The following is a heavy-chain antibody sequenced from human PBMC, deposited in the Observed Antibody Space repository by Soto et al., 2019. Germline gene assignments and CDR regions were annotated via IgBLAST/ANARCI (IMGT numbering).Heavy chain of an antibody. V-gene: IGHV4-30-4*01. Sequence: QVQLQESGPGLVKPSQTLSLTCTVSGGSISNVGYFWSWIRQPPGKGLEWIGFIYHTGTTYYNSFLRSRVSISIDTSKSQFCLKLNSVTAADTAGYYCSRVMASMQNWLDPWGQGTLVTVSP. CDR2: IYHTGTT. J-gene: IGHJ5*02. CDR1: GGSISNVGYF. D-gene: IGHD3-10*01. CDR3: SRVMASMQNWLDP.